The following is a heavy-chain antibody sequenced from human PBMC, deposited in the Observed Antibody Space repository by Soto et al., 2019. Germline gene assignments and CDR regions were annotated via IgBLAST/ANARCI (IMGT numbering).Heavy chain of an antibody. V-gene: IGHV4-31*03. J-gene: IGHJ4*02. Sequence: SEILSLTCSVSGGSITSGGYYWNWIRQHPGKGLEWIGYIYYGGITYYNPSLKSRITISVDTSKNQFSLKLSSVTAADTAVYYCARAAYYYDSSGTGSFVYYFDYWGQGTLVTVSS. CDR3: ARAAYYYDSSGTGSFVYYFDY. CDR1: GGSITSGGYY. CDR2: IYYGGIT. D-gene: IGHD3-22*01.